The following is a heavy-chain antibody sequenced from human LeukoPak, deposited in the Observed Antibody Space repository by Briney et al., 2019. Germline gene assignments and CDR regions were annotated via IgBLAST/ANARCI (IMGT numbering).Heavy chain of an antibody. V-gene: IGHV1-2*02. J-gene: IGHJ4*02. CDR3: ARGRFFDWSYYFDY. CDR1: GYSFIGYY. D-gene: IGHD3-9*01. Sequence: ASVKVSCKASGYSFIGYYMHWVRQAPGQGLEGMGWINPNSGGVNYAQNFQGRVTMTRDTSISTAYLEVSRLRSDDTAVYYCARGRFFDWSYYFDYWGRGTLVTVSS. CDR2: INPNSGGV.